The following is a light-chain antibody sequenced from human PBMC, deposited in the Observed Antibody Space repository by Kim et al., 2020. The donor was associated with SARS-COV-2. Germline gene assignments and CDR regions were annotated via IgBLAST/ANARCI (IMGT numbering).Light chain of an antibody. Sequence: RVPIPWSGSSSNIGRNTVNWYQQLPGTAPKLLIYSNNQRPSGVPDRFSGSKSGTSASLAISGLQSEDEADYYCAAWDDSLNGRGVFGGGTQLTVL. V-gene: IGLV1-44*01. CDR3: AAWDDSLNGRGV. CDR2: SNN. J-gene: IGLJ2*01. CDR1: SSNIGRNT.